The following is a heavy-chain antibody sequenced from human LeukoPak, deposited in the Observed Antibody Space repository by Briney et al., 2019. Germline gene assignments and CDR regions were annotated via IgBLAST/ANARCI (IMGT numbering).Heavy chain of an antibody. CDR3: ARDHYDSSGSSYGFDP. CDR1: GGSISSYY. Sequence: SETLSLTCTVSGGSISSYYWSWIRQPPGKGLEWIGYIYYSGSTYYNPSLKSRVTISVDTSKNQFSLKLSSVTAADTAVYYCARDHYDSSGSSYGFDPWGQGTLVTVSS. J-gene: IGHJ5*02. V-gene: IGHV4-59*12. CDR2: IYYSGST. D-gene: IGHD3-22*01.